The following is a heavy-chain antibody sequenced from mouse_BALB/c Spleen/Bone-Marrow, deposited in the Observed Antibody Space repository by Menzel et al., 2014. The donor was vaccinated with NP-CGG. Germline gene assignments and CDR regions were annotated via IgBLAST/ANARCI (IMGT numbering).Heavy chain of an antibody. CDR2: IYPSDSYT. CDR3: TIYDYDWVAY. D-gene: IGHD2-4*01. CDR1: GYTFTSYW. V-gene: IGHV1-69*02. Sequence: VQLQQSGAELVRPGASVKLSCKASGYTFTSYWINWVKQRPGQGLEWIGNIYPSDSYTNYNQKFKDKATLTVDKSSSTAYMQLSSPTSDDSAVYYCTIYDYDWVAYWGQGTLVTVSA. J-gene: IGHJ3*01.